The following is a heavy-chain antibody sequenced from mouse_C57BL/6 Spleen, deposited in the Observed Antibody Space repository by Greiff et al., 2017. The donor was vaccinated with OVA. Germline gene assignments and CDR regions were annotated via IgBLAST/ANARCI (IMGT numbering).Heavy chain of an antibody. Sequence: EVKLVESGGGLVKPGGSLKLSCAASGFTFSDYGMHWVRQAPEKGLEWVAYISRGSSTTYYADTVKGRFTLSRDNAKNTLFLQMTSLRSEDTAMYYCARGDVYYFDYWGQGTTLTVSS. J-gene: IGHJ2*01. CDR1: GFTFSDYG. CDR3: ARGDVYYFDY. D-gene: IGHD3-3*01. CDR2: ISRGSSTT. V-gene: IGHV5-17*01.